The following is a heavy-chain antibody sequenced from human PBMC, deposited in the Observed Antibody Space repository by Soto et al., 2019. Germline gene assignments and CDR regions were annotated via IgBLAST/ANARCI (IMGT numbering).Heavy chain of an antibody. D-gene: IGHD3-3*01. V-gene: IGHV3-23*01. CDR1: GFTFDDYD. Sequence: GGSLRLSCAASGFTFDDYDMTWVRQAPGKGLDWVSDISGSGGSTYYADSVKGRFTISRDNSKNTLYLQMNSLRAEDTAVYYCAKVPTLRFLEWSYPDYGMDVWGQGTTVTVSS. J-gene: IGHJ6*02. CDR2: ISGSGGST. CDR3: AKVPTLRFLEWSYPDYGMDV.